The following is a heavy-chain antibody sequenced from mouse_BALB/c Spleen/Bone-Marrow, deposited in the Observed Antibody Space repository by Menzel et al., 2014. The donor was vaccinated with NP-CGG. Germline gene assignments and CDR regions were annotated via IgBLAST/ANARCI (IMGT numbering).Heavy chain of an antibody. Sequence: EVKLMESGGGLVRPGGSMKLSCVASGFTFSNYWMNWVRQSPEKGLEWIAEIRLKSNNYATQYAESVKGRFAISRDDSKSSVYLQMNNLRAEDSGIYYCVTYFDYWGQGTTLTVSS. D-gene: IGHD2-1*01. V-gene: IGHV6-6*02. J-gene: IGHJ2*01. CDR1: GFTFSNYW. CDR2: IRLKSNNYAT. CDR3: VTYFDY.